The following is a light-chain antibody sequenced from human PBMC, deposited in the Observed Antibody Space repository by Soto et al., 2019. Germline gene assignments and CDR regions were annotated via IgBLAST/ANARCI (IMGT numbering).Light chain of an antibody. V-gene: IGKV1-39*01. CDR3: QQSISAPLT. CDR2: AAS. J-gene: IGKJ4*01. CDR1: QSISSY. Sequence: DIQMTQSPSSLSASVGDRVTITCRASQSISSYLNWYQQKPGKAPKLLIYAASSLQSGVPSRFSGSGSGTNFTLTIAGLQPEDSASDDCQQSISAPLTFGGGTMVVIK.